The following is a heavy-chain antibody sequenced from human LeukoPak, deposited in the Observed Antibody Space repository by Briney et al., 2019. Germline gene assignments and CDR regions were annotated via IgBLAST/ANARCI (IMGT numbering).Heavy chain of an antibody. CDR3: AKQETAYDILTGGSLDY. V-gene: IGHV5-51*01. CDR1: GYSFTSYW. D-gene: IGHD3-9*01. J-gene: IGHJ4*02. CDR2: IYPGDSDT. Sequence: GESLKISCKGSGYSFTSYWIGWVRQMPGKGLEWMGIIYPGDSDTRYSPSFQGQVTISADKSISTAYLQWSSLKASDTAMYFCAKQETAYDILTGGSLDYWGQGTLVTVSS.